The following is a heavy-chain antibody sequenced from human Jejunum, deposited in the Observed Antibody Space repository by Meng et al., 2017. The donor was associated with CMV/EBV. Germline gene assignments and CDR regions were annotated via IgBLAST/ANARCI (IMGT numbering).Heavy chain of an antibody. Sequence: SGGSLITCGSYGGWFRQPPGKGLEWIGNIFFSGITFSNPSLKSRVTISADTSTNQFSLKLSSVTAADTAMYYCARVKYGSTNWFDPWGQGTLVTVSS. V-gene: IGHV4-39*07. CDR1: GGSLITCGSY. CDR3: ARVKYGSTNWFDP. J-gene: IGHJ5*02. D-gene: IGHD3-10*01. CDR2: IFFSGIT.